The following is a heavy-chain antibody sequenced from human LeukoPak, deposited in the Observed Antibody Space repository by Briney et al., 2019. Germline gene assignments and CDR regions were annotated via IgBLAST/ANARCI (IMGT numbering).Heavy chain of an antibody. D-gene: IGHD3-16*01. CDR2: ITTSDSTT. V-gene: IGHV3-48*03. CDR1: GFTFSSYE. J-gene: IGHJ4*02. CDR3: ARKGVGGELGGFDY. Sequence: PGGSLRLSCVASGFTFSSYEMNWVRQAPGKGLEWLSYITTSDSTTHYADSVKGRFTISRDNAKNSLYLQMNSLRAEDTALYHCARKGVGGELGGFDYWGQGTLVTVSS.